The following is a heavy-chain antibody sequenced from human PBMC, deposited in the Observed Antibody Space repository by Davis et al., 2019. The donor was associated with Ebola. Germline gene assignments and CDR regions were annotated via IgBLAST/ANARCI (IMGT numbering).Heavy chain of an antibody. CDR1: GGSISSGGYS. J-gene: IGHJ5*02. CDR2: IYHSGST. V-gene: IGHV4-30-2*01. D-gene: IGHD4-11*01. Sequence: MPSETLSLTCAVSGGSISSGGYSWSWIRQPPGKGLEWIGYIYHSGSTYYNPSLKSRVTIPVDRSKNQFSLKLSSVTAADTAVYYCAREQTTVTTSWFDPWGQGTLVTVSS. CDR3: AREQTTVTTSWFDP.